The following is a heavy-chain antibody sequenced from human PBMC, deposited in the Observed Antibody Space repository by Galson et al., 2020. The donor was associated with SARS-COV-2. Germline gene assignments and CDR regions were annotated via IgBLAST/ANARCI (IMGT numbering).Heavy chain of an antibody. CDR2: ISYDASEK. D-gene: IGHD1-26*01. CDR3: ARGAETSGSYYRSAFDI. V-gene: IGHV3-30*01. Sequence: GGSLRLSCAASGFTFSSSAMHWVRQAPGKGLEWVAVISYDASEKYSADSVKGRFSISRDNSKNTLYLQMNSLRAEDTAIYYCARGAETSGSYYRSAFDIWGQGTMVTVSS. J-gene: IGHJ3*02. CDR1: GFTFSSSA.